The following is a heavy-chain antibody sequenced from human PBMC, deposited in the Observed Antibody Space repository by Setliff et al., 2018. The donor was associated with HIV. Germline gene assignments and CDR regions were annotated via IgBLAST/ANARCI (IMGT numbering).Heavy chain of an antibody. Sequence: ASVKVSCKASGYSFTSYAIHWVRQAPGQRLEWMGWINAGNGNTKYSQKFRGRVTFTRDTSASTAYMELSGLGFEDTAVYYCARLSSAAMWGGGAFDIWGQGTMVTVSS. CDR3: ARLSSAAMWGGGAFDI. J-gene: IGHJ3*02. CDR2: INAGNGNT. D-gene: IGHD2-2*01. V-gene: IGHV1-3*01. CDR1: GYSFTSYA.